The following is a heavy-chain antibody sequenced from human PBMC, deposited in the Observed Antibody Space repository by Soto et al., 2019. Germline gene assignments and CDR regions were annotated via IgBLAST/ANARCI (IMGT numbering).Heavy chain of an antibody. D-gene: IGHD3-16*01. V-gene: IGHV3-30-3*01. CDR2: ISYDGSNK. Sequence: QVQLVESGGGVVQPGRSLRLSCAASGFTFSSYAMHWVRQAPGKGLEWVAVISYDGSNKYYADSVKGRFTISRDNSKNTLYLQMNSLRAEDTAVYYCAREVYDYGLGWFDPWGQGTLVTVSS. J-gene: IGHJ5*02. CDR3: AREVYDYGLGWFDP. CDR1: GFTFSSYA.